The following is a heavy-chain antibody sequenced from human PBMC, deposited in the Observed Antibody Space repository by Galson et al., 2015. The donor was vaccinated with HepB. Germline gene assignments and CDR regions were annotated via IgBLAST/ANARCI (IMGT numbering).Heavy chain of an antibody. CDR2: IIPIFGTA. CDR1: GGTFSSYA. V-gene: IGHV1-69*13. Sequence: SVKVSCKASGGTFSSYAISWVRQAPGQGLEWMGGIIPIFGTANYAQKFQGRVTITADESTSTAYMELSSLRSEDTAVYYCARDRGPYSGSYRYYFDYWGQGTLVTVSS. J-gene: IGHJ4*02. CDR3: ARDRGPYSGSYRYYFDY. D-gene: IGHD1-26*01.